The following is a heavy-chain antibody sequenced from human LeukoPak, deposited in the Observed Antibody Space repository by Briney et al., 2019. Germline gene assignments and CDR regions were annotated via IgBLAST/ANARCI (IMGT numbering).Heavy chain of an antibody. Sequence: GRSLRLSCAASGFTLSSHAMHWVRQVPGKWLEWAAVISDSGGSTYYADSVKGRFTISRDNFKNTLYLQMNSLRVEDTAVYYCARGSTNSWYIPFDYWGQGTLVTVSS. CDR3: ARGSTNSWYIPFDY. CDR2: ISDSGGST. V-gene: IGHV3-23*01. D-gene: IGHD6-13*01. CDR1: GFTLSSHA. J-gene: IGHJ4*02.